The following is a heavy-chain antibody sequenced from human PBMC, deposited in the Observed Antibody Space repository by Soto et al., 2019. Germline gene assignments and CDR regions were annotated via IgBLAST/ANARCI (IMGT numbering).Heavy chain of an antibody. V-gene: IGHV4-34*01. CDR2: INHSGST. J-gene: IGHJ4*02. D-gene: IGHD3-22*01. CDR1: GGSFSGYY. CDR3: ARCLPLFYYDSSGYYYATLNYFYY. Sequence: SETLSLTCAVYGGSFSGYYWSWIRQPPGKGLEWIGEINHSGSTNYNPSHKSRVTISVDTSKNKFSLKLSSVTAADTAVYYCARCLPLFYYDSSGYYYATLNYFYYWGQGTLVTVSS.